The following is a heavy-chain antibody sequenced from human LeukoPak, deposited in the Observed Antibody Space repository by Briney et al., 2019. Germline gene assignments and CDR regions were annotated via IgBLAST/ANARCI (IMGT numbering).Heavy chain of an antibody. CDR3: AREVIAARYSLNYYYYMDV. D-gene: IGHD6-6*01. CDR2: IIPIFGTA. CDR1: GGTFSSYA. Sequence: SVKVSCKASGGTFSSYAISWVRQAPRQGLGWMGGIIPIFGTANYAQKFQGRVTITTDESTRTAYMELSSLGSEDTAVYYCAREVIAARYSLNYYYYMDVWGKGTTVTVSS. V-gene: IGHV1-69*05. J-gene: IGHJ6*03.